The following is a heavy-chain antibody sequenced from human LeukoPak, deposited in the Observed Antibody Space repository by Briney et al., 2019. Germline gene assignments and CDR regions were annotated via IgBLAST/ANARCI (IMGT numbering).Heavy chain of an antibody. CDR3: ASARHGDYVWDY. CDR1: GYGFTYW. V-gene: IGHV5-51*01. Sequence: GESLQISCKGSGYGFTYWIGWVRQMPGKGLEWMGIIYSGDSHTKYSPSFQGRVTISADKSISTAYLQWSSLEASDTAMYYCASARHGDYVWDYWGQGTLVTVSS. CDR2: IYSGDSHT. D-gene: IGHD4-17*01. J-gene: IGHJ4*02.